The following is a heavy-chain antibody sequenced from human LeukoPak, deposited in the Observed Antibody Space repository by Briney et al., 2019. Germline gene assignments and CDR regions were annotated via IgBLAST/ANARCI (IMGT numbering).Heavy chain of an antibody. D-gene: IGHD5-12*01. CDR1: GGTFSSYA. V-gene: IGHV1-69*04. CDR3: ARDWLDSGYHGGSGWFDP. CDR2: IIPILGIA. Sequence: SVKVSCKASGGTFSSYAISWVRQAPGQGLEWMGRIIPILGIANYAQKFQGRVTITADKSTSTAYMELSSLRSEDTAVYYCARDWLDSGYHGGSGWFDPWGQGTLVTVSS. J-gene: IGHJ5*02.